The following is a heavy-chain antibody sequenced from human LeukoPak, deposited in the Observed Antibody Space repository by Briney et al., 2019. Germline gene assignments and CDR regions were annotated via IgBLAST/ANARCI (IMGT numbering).Heavy chain of an antibody. Sequence: PGGSLRLSCEASGFTFSDSFMSWIRQAPGKGLEWVSYISSSGSTIYYADSVKGRFTISRDNAKNSLYLQMNSLRAEDTAVYYCARVLRFDAFDIWGQGTMVTVSS. CDR2: ISSSGSTI. D-gene: IGHD3-3*01. J-gene: IGHJ3*02. CDR3: ARVLRFDAFDI. V-gene: IGHV3-11*01. CDR1: GFTFSDSF.